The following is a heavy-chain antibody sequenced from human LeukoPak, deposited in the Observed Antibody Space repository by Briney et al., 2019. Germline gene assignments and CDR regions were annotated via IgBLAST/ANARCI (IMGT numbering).Heavy chain of an antibody. D-gene: IGHD6-6*01. Sequence: PSETLSLTCAVYGGSFSGYYWSWIRQPPGKGLEWIGEINHSGSTNYNPSLKSRVTISVDTSKNQFSLKLSSVTAADTAVYYCARGPGEEVAARLGYYHMDVWGKGTTVTVSS. V-gene: IGHV4-34*01. CDR3: ARGPGEEVAARLGYYHMDV. J-gene: IGHJ6*03. CDR1: GGSFSGYY. CDR2: INHSGST.